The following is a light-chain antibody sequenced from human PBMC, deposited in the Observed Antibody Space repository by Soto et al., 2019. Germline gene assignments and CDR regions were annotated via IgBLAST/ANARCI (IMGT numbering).Light chain of an antibody. CDR3: QQRSSWPRT. CDR1: QRVSSY. V-gene: IGKV3-11*01. CDR2: DAS. J-gene: IGKJ1*01. Sequence: DIVLTKTPEARRFAPGGRAPCSPKASQRVSSYLAWCQQKPGQAPRLLIYDASNRATGIPDRFSCSASGTDFTLTVSSLEPADFATYYCQQRSSWPRTLGQGTKVDIK.